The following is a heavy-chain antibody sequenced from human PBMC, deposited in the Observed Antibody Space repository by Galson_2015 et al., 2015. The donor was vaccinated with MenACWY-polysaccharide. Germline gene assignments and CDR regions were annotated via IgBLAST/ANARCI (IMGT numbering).Heavy chain of an antibody. CDR3: ARGSFNYYYYAMDV. CDR2: MNPNSGNT. V-gene: IGHV1-8*01. D-gene: IGHD2/OR15-2a*01. CDR1: GYTFTSYD. Sequence: SVKVSCKASGYTFTSYDINWVRQATGQGLEWMGWMNPNSGNTGYAQKFQGRVTMTRSTSISTAYMELSSLSSEDTAVYFCARGSFNYYYYAMDVWGQGTTVTVSS. J-gene: IGHJ6*02.